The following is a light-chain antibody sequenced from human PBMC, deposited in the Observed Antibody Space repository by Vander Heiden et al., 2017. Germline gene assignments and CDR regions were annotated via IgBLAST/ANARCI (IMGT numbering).Light chain of an antibody. J-gene: IGLJ2*01. CDR2: GNS. CDR1: SSNIGAGYD. CDR3: QSSGV. V-gene: IGLV1-40*01. Sequence: QSVLTQPPSVSGAPGQRVTISCTGSSSNIGAGYDVHWYQQLPGTAPKLLIYGNSNRPSGVPDRFSGSKSGTSASLAITGLQAEDEADYYSQSSGVFGGGTKLTVL.